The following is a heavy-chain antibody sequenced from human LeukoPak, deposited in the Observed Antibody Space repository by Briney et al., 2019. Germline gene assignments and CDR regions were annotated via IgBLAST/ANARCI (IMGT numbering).Heavy chain of an antibody. D-gene: IGHD2-15*01. V-gene: IGHV3-23*01. CDR3: AQTGVGYCTGGSCSAADY. CDR2: ISGSGGST. CDR1: GFTFSSYA. J-gene: IGHJ4*02. Sequence: GGSLRLSCAASGFTFSSYAMSWVRQAPGKGLEWVSAISGSGGSTNYADSVKGRFTISRDNSKNTLYLQMNSPRVEDADVFYCAQTGVGYCTGGSCSAADYWGERTLVTVSS.